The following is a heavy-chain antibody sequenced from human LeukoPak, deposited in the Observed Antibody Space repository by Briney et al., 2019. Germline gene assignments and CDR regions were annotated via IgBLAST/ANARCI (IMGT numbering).Heavy chain of an antibody. J-gene: IGHJ3*02. CDR1: GYTFTTSG. CDR2: INVYNGNT. V-gene: IGHV1-18*01. Sequence: ASLKVSCKASGYTFTTSGINWVRQAPGQGLEWMGCINVYNGNTNYAQKFQGRITMTRDTSTNTAYMELRSLKSDDTAVYYCARDRNYYDGSGYYDAFDIWGQGTMVTLSS. D-gene: IGHD3-22*01. CDR3: ARDRNYYDGSGYYDAFDI.